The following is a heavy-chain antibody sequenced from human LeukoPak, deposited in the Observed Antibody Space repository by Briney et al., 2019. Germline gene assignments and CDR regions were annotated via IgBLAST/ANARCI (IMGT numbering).Heavy chain of an antibody. J-gene: IGHJ4*02. Sequence: GGSLRLSCAASGFTFSSYAMSWVRQAPGQGLEWVANIKQDGSEKNYVDSVKGRFTISRDNAKNSLFLQMNSLRADDTAVYYCARDYGPGDYWGQGTLVTVAS. V-gene: IGHV3-7*01. CDR2: IKQDGSEK. CDR1: GFTFSSYA. D-gene: IGHD4-17*01. CDR3: ARDYGPGDY.